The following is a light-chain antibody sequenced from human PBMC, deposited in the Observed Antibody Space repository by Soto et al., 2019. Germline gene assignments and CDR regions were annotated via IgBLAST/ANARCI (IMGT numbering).Light chain of an antibody. CDR3: QSYDSSLGSSV. J-gene: IGLJ2*01. Sequence: QSVLTQPHSVSGAPGQRVTISCTGSSSNIGAGYDVHWYQQLPGTAPKLLIYGNNNRPSGVPDRFSGSKSGTSASLAITGVQAEDEADYTCQSYDSSLGSSVFAGGTKLTVL. CDR2: GNN. CDR1: SSNIGAGYD. V-gene: IGLV1-40*01.